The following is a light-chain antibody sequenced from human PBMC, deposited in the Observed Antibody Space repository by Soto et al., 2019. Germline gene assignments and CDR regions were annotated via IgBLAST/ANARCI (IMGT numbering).Light chain of an antibody. Sequence: DIVLTQSPATVALSPGERATLSCRASESVSSFLAWYQQKPGQAPRLLIYDASNRAAGIPDRFSGSGSGTDFTLPISSLEPEDFAVYYCPQRSDWPPLTFGGGTKVEIK. CDR2: DAS. V-gene: IGKV3-11*01. J-gene: IGKJ4*01. CDR1: ESVSSF. CDR3: PQRSDWPPLT.